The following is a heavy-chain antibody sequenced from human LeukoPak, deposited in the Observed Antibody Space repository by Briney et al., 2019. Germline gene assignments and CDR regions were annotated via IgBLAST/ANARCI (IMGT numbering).Heavy chain of an antibody. D-gene: IGHD5-12*01. CDR1: GGSISSGGYY. Sequence: PSQTLSLTCTVSGGSISSGGYYWSWIRQHPGKGLEWIGYIYYSGSTYYNPSLKSRVAISVDTSKNQFSLNLTSVTAADTAVYYCARDRRGYDRYYNYYYGMDVWGQGTTVTVSS. J-gene: IGHJ6*02. CDR2: IYYSGST. CDR3: ARDRRGYDRYYNYYYGMDV. V-gene: IGHV4-31*03.